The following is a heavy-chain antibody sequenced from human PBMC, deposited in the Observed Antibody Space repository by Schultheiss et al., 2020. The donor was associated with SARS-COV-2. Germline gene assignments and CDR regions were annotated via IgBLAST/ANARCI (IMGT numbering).Heavy chain of an antibody. CDR3: ARGRVYYDFWSGYEVGYYYMDV. Sequence: SETLSLTCTVSGASISSYYWSWIRQPAGKGLEWIGRVYSSGTTNYNPSLKSRVTISVDTSKNQFSLKLSSVTAADTAVYYCARGRVYYDFWSGYEVGYYYMDVWGKGTTVTVSS. J-gene: IGHJ6*03. D-gene: IGHD3-3*01. CDR2: VYSSGTT. CDR1: GASISSYY. V-gene: IGHV4-4*07.